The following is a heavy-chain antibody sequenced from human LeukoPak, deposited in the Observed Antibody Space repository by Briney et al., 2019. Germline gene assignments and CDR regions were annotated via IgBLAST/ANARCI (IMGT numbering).Heavy chain of an antibody. D-gene: IGHD5-18*01. CDR1: GFTVSSNY. J-gene: IGHJ6*02. CDR3: ARDRVETAMGPQFRTYYYYGMDV. CDR2: IYGGGTT. Sequence: QPGGSLRLSCAASGFTVSSNYMTWVRQAPGKGLEWVSVIYGGGTTYYEDSVKGRFTISRDNSKNTVYLQMNSLRVEDTAVYYCARDRVETAMGPQFRTYYYYGMDVWGQGTTVTVSS. V-gene: IGHV3-66*01.